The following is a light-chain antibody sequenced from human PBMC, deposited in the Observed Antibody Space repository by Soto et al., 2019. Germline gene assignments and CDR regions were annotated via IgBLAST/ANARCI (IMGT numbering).Light chain of an antibody. CDR2: GAS. CDR3: QQYNDWPQT. CDR1: QSVSSS. J-gene: IGKJ1*01. V-gene: IGKV3-15*01. Sequence: EIVMTQSPGTLSVSPGERATLSCRASQSVSSSLAWYQQKPGRAPRLLIYGASTRATGIPARFSGSGSGTEFTLIISSLQSEDFAVYYCQQYNDWPQTFGQGTKVEMK.